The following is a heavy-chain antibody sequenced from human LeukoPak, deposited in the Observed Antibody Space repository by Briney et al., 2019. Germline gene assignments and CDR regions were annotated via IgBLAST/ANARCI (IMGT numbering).Heavy chain of an antibody. D-gene: IGHD1-26*01. J-gene: IGHJ4*02. CDR1: GFIFDDYA. V-gene: IGHV3-9*01. CDR3: AKDLRYSGSYLFDC. Sequence: TGGSLRLSCAASGFIFDDYAMHWVRQAPGKGLEWVSGIGWNSASMDYADSVKGRFTISRDNAKNSLYLQMNSLRDEDTALYYCAKDLRYSGSYLFDCWGQGTLVTVSS. CDR2: IGWNSASM.